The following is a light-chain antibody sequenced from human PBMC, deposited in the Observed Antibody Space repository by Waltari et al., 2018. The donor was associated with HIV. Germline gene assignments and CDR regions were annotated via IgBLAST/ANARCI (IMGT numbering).Light chain of an antibody. CDR3: QQYYGKSPMYT. V-gene: IGKV3-15*01. CDR2: STS. J-gene: IGKJ2*01. CDR1: QNVNRE. Sequence: EIVMTQSPGILSVSPGESATLSCRASQNVNRELAWHQQRPGQSPRLLIFSTSTRAIGVPARFSGSGFGTEFTLTISSLQSEDFGVYYCQQYYGKSPMYTFGQGTKVEIK.